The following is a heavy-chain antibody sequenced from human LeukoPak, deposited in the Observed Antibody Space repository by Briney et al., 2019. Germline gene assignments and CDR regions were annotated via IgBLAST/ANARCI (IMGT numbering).Heavy chain of an antibody. J-gene: IGHJ6*04. D-gene: IGHD2-21*01. CDR3: ARDGGETYSDYYGMDV. CDR2: ISYDGSNK. V-gene: IGHV3-30*04. CDR1: GFTFSSYA. Sequence: GGSLRLSCAASGFTFSSYAMHWVRQAPGKGLEWVAVISYDGSNKYYADSVKGRITISRDNSKNTLYLQMNSLRAEDTAVYYCARDGGETYSDYYGMDVWGKGTTVTVSS.